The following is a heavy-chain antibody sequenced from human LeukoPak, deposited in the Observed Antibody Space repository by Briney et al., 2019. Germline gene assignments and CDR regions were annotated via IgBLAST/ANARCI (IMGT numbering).Heavy chain of an antibody. CDR3: AKERGLSGSYPFDY. Sequence: PGGSLRLSCATSGFTVSSKYMSWVRQAPGKGLEWVSAISGSGGSTYYADSVKCRFTMSRDNSKNTLYLQMNSLRAEDTAVYYCAKERGLSGSYPFDYWGQGTLVTVSS. CDR1: GFTVSSKY. D-gene: IGHD1-26*01. J-gene: IGHJ4*02. CDR2: ISGSGGST. V-gene: IGHV3-23*01.